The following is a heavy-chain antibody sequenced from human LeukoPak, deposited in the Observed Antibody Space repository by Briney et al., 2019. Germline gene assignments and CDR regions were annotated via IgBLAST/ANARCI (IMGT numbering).Heavy chain of an antibody. D-gene: IGHD2/OR15-2a*01. V-gene: IGHV1-46*01. CDR2: INPGGGGT. CDR1: GYTFTSYY. CDR3: AREYNSTCSFDY. Sequence: ASVKVSCKASGYTFTSYYMHWVRQAPGQGLEWMGIINPGGGGTSYAQKFQGRVTMTRDTSTSTVYMELSSLRSEDTAVYYCAREYNSTCSFDYWGQGTLVTVSS. J-gene: IGHJ4*02.